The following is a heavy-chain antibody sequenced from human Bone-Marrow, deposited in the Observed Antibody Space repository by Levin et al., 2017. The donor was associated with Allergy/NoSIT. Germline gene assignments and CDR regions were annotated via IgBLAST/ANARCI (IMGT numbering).Heavy chain of an antibody. J-gene: IGHJ3*02. V-gene: IGHV4-61*01. CDR3: GRERYYFHTSGSRSSGVFDI. CDR1: GGSVSSGSYY. Sequence: TASETLSLTCTVSGGSVSSGSYYWSWIRQAPGKGLEWIGYIYYTGNTKYNPSLKSRVTISADTSENQFSLRLSSVTAADTAVYFCGRERYYFHTSGSRSSGVFDIWGQGTMVTVSS. D-gene: IGHD3-9*01. CDR2: IYYTGNT.